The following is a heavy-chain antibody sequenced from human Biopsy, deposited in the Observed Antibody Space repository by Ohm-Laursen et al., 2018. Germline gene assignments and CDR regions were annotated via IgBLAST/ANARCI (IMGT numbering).Heavy chain of an antibody. CDR1: GFPFDDYA. CDR3: AKACCSGSYYDGFDV. J-gene: IGHJ3*01. V-gene: IGHV3-9*01. Sequence: SLRLSCAASGFPFDDYAMHWVRQVPGKGLEWVSGISWNGGTIGYADSVKGRFTISRDDAKNSLHLQMDSLRPEDTALYYCAKACCSGSYYDGFDVWGQGTVVTVSS. CDR2: ISWNGGTI. D-gene: IGHD1-26*01.